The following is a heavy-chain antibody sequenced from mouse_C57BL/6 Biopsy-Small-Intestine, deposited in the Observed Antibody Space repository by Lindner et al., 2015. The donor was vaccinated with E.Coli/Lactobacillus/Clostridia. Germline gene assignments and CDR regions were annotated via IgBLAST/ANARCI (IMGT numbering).Heavy chain of an antibody. D-gene: IGHD1-1*01. CDR3: AREIVSIFGGTQYDYGKDV. CDR1: GYDFSKFG. Sequence: SVKVSCKASGYDFSKFGLTWVRQGPGQGLEWMGWINGYNGRTNYAPNLQDRLTLSTDTSTSTGYLELKSLRVDDTAVYFCAREIVSIFGGTQYDYGKDVWGQGTTVTVSS. J-gene: IGHJ1*01. CDR2: INGYNGRT. V-gene: IGHV1-85*01.